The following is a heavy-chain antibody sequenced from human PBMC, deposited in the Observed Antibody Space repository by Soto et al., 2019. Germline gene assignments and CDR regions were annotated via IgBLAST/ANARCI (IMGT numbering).Heavy chain of an antibody. CDR2: IKSRTAGGPV. CDR1: GFIVTDAW. D-gene: IGHD3-10*01. J-gene: IGHJ4*02. Sequence: EVQLVESGGGLVKPGGSLRLSCAAFGFIVTDAWMHWVRQAPGKGPEWVGLIKSRTAGGPVEYAAPVKGSLTISRDDTKNTVYLQMNSLKTADAAVYYCGRLYRTDHWGQGTLVTVSS. CDR3: GRLYRTDH. V-gene: IGHV3-15*07.